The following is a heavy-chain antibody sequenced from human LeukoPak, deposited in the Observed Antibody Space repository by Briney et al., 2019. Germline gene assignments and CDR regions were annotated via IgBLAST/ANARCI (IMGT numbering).Heavy chain of an antibody. CDR1: GFTFSDYY. D-gene: IGHD3-22*01. CDR2: ISSSGSTI. CDR3: ARDRTEYYYDSSGYFPAY. V-gene: IGHV3-11*04. Sequence: GSLRLSCAASGFTFSDYYMSWIRQAPGKGLEWVSYISSSGSTIYYADSVKGRFTISRDNAKNSLYLQMNSLRAEDTAVYYCARDRTEYYYDSSGYFPAYWGQGTLVTVSS. J-gene: IGHJ4*02.